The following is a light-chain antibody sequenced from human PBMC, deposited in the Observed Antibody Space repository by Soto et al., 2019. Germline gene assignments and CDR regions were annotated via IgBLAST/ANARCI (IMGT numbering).Light chain of an antibody. CDR1: QGINSA. V-gene: IGKV1-13*02. CDR2: DAS. CDR3: QQFNSYPQT. J-gene: IGKJ3*01. Sequence: AIELTQSPSSLSASVGDRVTITCRASQGINSALAWYQQKPGKAPKLLIYDASSLESGVPSRFSGSGSGTDFTLTISSLQPEDFATYYCQQFNSYPQTFGPGTKVDIK.